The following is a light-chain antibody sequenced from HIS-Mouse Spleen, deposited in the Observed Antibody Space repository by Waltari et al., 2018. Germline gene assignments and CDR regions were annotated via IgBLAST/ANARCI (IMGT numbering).Light chain of an antibody. CDR1: KLGIIN. CDR3: QAWDSSTVV. CDR2: QDS. J-gene: IGLJ2*01. Sequence: SYNLTPPPSVSVPPSHTDSNTVHLDKLGIINNCRNQQTPGQSPVLVIYQDSKRPSGIPERFSGSISGNTVTLAISGTQAMDEGDYYWQAWDSSTVVFGGGTKLTVL. V-gene: IGLV3-1*01.